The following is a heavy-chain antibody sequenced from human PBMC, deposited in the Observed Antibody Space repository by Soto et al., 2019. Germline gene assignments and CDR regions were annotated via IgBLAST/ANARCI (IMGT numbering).Heavy chain of an antibody. CDR1: GYIFTSYW. J-gene: IGHJ6*02. V-gene: IGHV5-10-1*01. CDR3: ARRAHMSRRGKTFSYCHSGMYF. D-gene: IGHD3-16*01. Sequence: EVQLVQSGAEVKKTGESLRISCKGSGYIFTSYWISWVREMPGKGLEWMGRIDPIDSSTNYSPSFQCNFTISAAKSIGTAYLRWSSLQGSDTAMYFCARRAHMSRRGKTFSYCHSGMYFWGQGSNVSASS. CDR2: IDPIDSST.